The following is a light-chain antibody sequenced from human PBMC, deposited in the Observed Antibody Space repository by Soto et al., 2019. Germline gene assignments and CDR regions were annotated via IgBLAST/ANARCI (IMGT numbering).Light chain of an antibody. Sequence: QSALTQPASVSGSPGQSITISCTGTSSDVGAYNYVSWYQQHPGKAPKLMIYEVSNRPSGVSNRFSGSKSGNTASLTISGLQAEDEADYYCSAHTRSSTYVFGTGTKLTVL. V-gene: IGLV2-14*01. CDR1: SSDVGAYNY. CDR2: EVS. CDR3: SAHTRSSTYV. J-gene: IGLJ1*01.